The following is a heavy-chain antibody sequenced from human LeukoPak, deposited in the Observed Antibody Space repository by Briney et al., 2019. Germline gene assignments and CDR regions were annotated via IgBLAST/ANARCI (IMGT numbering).Heavy chain of an antibody. V-gene: IGHV4-4*09. Sequence: SDTLSLTCTVSGGSISSYYWRWVRQPPREGLEWVGCISFSGTTTNNPSLKTRVTTAVDTPRTQSSLKLTSVTAADTALSYSARKSGGYYDSSTYPPPYYFDYWGQGTLVTVSS. CDR2: ISFSGTT. CDR1: GGSISSYY. J-gene: IGHJ4*02. D-gene: IGHD3-22*01. CDR3: ARKSGGYYDSSTYPPPYYFDY.